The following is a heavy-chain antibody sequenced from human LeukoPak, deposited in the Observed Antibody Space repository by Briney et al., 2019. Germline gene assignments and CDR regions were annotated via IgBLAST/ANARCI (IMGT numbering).Heavy chain of an antibody. V-gene: IGHV3-21*01. D-gene: IGHD3-22*01. Sequence: GGSLRLSCAASGFPFSTHSMNWVRQAPGKGLEWVSSISGSSIYIYYADSVKGRFTISRDNAKNSLYLQMNSLRAEDTAVYYCARDPPYSDSSGYYYDYWGQGTLVTVSS. CDR2: ISGSSIYI. J-gene: IGHJ4*02. CDR1: GFPFSTHS. CDR3: ARDPPYSDSSGYYYDY.